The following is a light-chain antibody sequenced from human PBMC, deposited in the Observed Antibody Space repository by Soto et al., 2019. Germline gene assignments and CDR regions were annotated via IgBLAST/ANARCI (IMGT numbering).Light chain of an antibody. Sequence: EIVLTQSPATLSLSPGERATHSCRASQSVSSYLAWYQQKPGQAPGLLIYDASNRATGIPARFSGSVSGTDFTLTISSLEPEDFAVYYCQQRSNWPWTFGQGTKV. CDR1: QSVSSY. V-gene: IGKV3-11*01. J-gene: IGKJ1*01. CDR2: DAS. CDR3: QQRSNWPWT.